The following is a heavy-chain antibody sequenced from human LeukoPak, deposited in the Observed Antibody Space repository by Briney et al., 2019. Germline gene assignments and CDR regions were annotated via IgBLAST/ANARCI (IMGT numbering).Heavy chain of an antibody. CDR3: ARGEYYYDSSGYSDFDY. V-gene: IGHV1-18*01. Sequence: GASVNVSCKASGYTFTSYGISWVRQAPGQGLEWMGWISAYNGNTNYAQKLQGRVTMTTDTSTSTAYMELRSLRSDDTAVYYCARGEYYYDSSGYSDFDYWGQGTLVTVSS. J-gene: IGHJ4*02. CDR1: GYTFTSYG. CDR2: ISAYNGNT. D-gene: IGHD3-22*01.